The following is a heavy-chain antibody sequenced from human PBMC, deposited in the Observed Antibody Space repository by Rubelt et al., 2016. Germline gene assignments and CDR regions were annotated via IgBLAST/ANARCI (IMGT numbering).Heavy chain of an antibody. CDR1: GGSFSGYY. CDR3: ARTPPDDNWFDP. Sequence: QVQLQQWGAGLLKPSETLSLTCAVYGGSFSGYYWSWIRQPPGKGLEWIGYIYYSGSTNYNPSLKSRVTISVDTSKNQFALKLSSVTAADTAVYYCARTPPDDNWFDPWGQGTLVTVSS. CDR2: IYYSGST. V-gene: IGHV4-34*11. J-gene: IGHJ5*02.